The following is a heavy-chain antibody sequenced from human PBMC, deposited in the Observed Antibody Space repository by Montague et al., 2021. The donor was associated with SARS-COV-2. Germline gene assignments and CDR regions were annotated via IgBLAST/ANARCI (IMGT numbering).Heavy chain of an antibody. CDR2: VLYNKGT. D-gene: IGHD2-2*01. CDR1: GFSLSTSGMC. J-gene: IGHJ4*02. CDR3: ARHPLGYCSSTSCYVG. Sequence: LVKPTQTLTLTCTFSGFSLSTSGMCVSRIRQPPGKGLEWVGDVLYNKGTNFNPSLKSRVTMSVDTSKNQFSPKLSSVTAADTAVYYCARHPLGYCSSTSCYVGWGQGTLVTVSS. V-gene: IGHV4-61*08.